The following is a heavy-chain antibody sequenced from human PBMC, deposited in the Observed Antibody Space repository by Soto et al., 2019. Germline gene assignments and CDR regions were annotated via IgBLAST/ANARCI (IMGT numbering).Heavy chain of an antibody. CDR2: INPNNGGT. CDR3: ARDAVIAAADTPGDY. Sequence: QVQLVQSGAEVKKPGASVKVSCKASGYTFTDYYMHWVRQAPGQGLEWMGWINPNNGGTNYAQKFQGWVTMTRDTPISADYKEVSRLSPDDTAVEYCARDAVIAAADTPGDYWGQGTLVTVSS. CDR1: GYTFTDYY. D-gene: IGHD6-13*01. J-gene: IGHJ4*02. V-gene: IGHV1-2*04.